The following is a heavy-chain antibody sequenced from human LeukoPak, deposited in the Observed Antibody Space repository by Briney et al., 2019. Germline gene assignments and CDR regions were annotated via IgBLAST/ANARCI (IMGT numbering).Heavy chain of an antibody. Sequence: GGSLRLSCAVSGFTFSSYSMNWVRQAPGKGLEWVSYISSYSDTIYYADSVKGRFTISRDNAKNSLYLQMNSLRAEDTAVYYCARDTRGESDYWGQGTLVTVSS. CDR1: GFTFSSYS. CDR2: ISSYSDTI. V-gene: IGHV3-48*04. J-gene: IGHJ4*02. CDR3: ARDTRGESDY. D-gene: IGHD2-2*01.